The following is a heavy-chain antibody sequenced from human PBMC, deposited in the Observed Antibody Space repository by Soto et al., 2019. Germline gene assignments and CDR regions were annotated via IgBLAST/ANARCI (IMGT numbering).Heavy chain of an antibody. CDR2: IYWDGDK. CDR1: GFSLTTSGVG. V-gene: IGHV2-5*02. J-gene: IGHJ4*02. CDR3: AHRVLRTVFGLVTTTAIYFDF. Sequence: QITLNESGPTQVKPRQTLTLTCTFSGFSLTTSGVGVGGIRQSPGKAPEWLALIYWDGDKRYSQSLKSRLTITKDTSKNQVVLTMADLDPADTATYYCAHRVLRTVFGLVTTTAIYFDFWGQGTPVAVSS. D-gene: IGHD3-3*01.